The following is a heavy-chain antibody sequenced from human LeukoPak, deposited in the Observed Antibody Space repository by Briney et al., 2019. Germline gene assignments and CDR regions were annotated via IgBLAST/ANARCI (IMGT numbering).Heavy chain of an antibody. Sequence: GASVKVSCKASGGTFSSYAISWVRQAPGQGLEWMGGIIPIFGTANYAQKFQGRVTITTDESTSTAYMELSSLRSEDTAVYYCARGRGGEYCGYSYGPCYYYMDVWGKGTTVTVSS. D-gene: IGHD5-18*01. V-gene: IGHV1-69*05. J-gene: IGHJ6*03. CDR3: ARGRGGEYCGYSYGPCYYYMDV. CDR1: GGTFSSYA. CDR2: IIPIFGTA.